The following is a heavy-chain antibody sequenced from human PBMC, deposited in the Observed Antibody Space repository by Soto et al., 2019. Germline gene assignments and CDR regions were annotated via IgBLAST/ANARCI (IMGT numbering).Heavy chain of an antibody. J-gene: IGHJ4*02. CDR1: GGSVSSYQ. V-gene: IGHV4-59*02. CDR3: ARDGVGPFDY. Sequence: SETLSLSCTISGGSVSSYQWSWIRQPPGKGLEWIGLTSYSGNTVYNPSLKSRVAFSVDTSKNHISLTLTSVTAADTAVYYCARDGVGPFDYWGQGTLVTVSS. CDR2: TSYSGNT. D-gene: IGHD1-26*01.